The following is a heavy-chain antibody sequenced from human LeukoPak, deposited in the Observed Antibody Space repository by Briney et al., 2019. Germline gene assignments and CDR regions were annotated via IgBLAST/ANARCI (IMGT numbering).Heavy chain of an antibody. CDR3: ARRLKGYSYGVIGAYYYGMDV. Sequence: GGSLRLSCAASGFTFSSYEMNWVRQAPGKGLEWVSYISSSGSTIYYADSVKGRFTISRDNAKNTLYLQMNSLRAEDTAVYYCARRLKGYSYGVIGAYYYGMDVWGQGTTVTVSS. V-gene: IGHV3-48*03. CDR1: GFTFSSYE. D-gene: IGHD5-18*01. CDR2: ISSSGSTI. J-gene: IGHJ6*02.